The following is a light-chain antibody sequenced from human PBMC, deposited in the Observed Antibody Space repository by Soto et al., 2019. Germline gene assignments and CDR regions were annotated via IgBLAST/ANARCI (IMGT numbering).Light chain of an antibody. CDR2: DVS. J-gene: IGLJ2*01. CDR1: SSDVGGYNY. CDR3: SSYTSTSTPVV. V-gene: IGLV2-14*01. Sequence: QSALTQPASVSWSPGQSITISCTGTSSDVGGYNYVSWYQQHPGKAPKLMIYDVSNRPSGVSNRFSGSKSGNTASLTISGLQAEDEAHYYCSSYTSTSTPVVFGGGTKLTLL.